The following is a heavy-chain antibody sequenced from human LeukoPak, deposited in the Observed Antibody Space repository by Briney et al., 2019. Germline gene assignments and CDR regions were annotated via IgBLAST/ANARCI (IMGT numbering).Heavy chain of an antibody. Sequence: GGSLRLSCAASGFTFSNYAMRWVRQAPGKGLEWVSGISGSGDSTYYADSVKGRFTISRDNAKNSLYLQMNSLRAEDTAVYYCAELGITMIGGVWGKGATVTISS. CDR2: ISGSGDST. J-gene: IGHJ6*04. D-gene: IGHD3-10*02. CDR1: GFTFSNYA. V-gene: IGHV3-23*01. CDR3: AELGITMIGGV.